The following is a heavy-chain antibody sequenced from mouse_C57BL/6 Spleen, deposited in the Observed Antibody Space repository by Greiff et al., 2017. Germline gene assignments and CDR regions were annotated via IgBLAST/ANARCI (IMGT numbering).Heavy chain of an antibody. J-gene: IGHJ3*01. CDR2: IYPGDGDT. CDR3: ARDYGSTFAY. D-gene: IGHD1-1*01. CDR1: GYAFSSYW. Sequence: VQLVESGPELVKPGASVKISCKASGYAFSSYWMNWVKQRPGKGLEWIGRIYPGDGDTTYNGKFKGKATLTADKSSSTAYMQLSSLTSEDSAVYFCARDYGSTFAYWGQGTLVTVSA. V-gene: IGHV1-82*01.